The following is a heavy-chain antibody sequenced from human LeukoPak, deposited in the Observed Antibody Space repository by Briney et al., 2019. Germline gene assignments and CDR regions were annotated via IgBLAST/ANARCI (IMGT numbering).Heavy chain of an antibody. Sequence: PSETLSLTCTVSGGSISSYYWSWIRQPPGKGLEWIGYIYYSGSTNYNPSLKSRVTISVDTSKNQFSLQLNSVTPEDTAVYYCARSILSVVAATIGFDYWGQGTLVTVSS. CDR1: GGSISSYY. CDR2: IYYSGST. J-gene: IGHJ4*02. V-gene: IGHV4-59*12. CDR3: ARSILSVVAATIGFDY. D-gene: IGHD2-15*01.